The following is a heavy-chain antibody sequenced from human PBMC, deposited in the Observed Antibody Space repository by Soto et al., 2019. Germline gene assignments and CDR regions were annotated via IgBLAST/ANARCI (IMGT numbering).Heavy chain of an antibody. J-gene: IGHJ6*02. CDR3: AKDRNSGSYDYYYGMDV. D-gene: IGHD1-26*01. CDR1: GFTFSSYG. CDR2: ISYDGSNK. Sequence: GGSLRLSCAASGFTFSSYGKHWVRQAPGKGLEWVAVISYDGSNKYYADSVKGRFTISRDNSKNTLYLQMNSLRAEDTAVYYCAKDRNSGSYDYYYGMDVWGQGTTVTVSS. V-gene: IGHV3-30*18.